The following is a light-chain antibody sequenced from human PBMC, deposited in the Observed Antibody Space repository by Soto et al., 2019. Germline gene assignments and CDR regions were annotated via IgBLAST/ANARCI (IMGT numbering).Light chain of an antibody. V-gene: IGKV1-5*03. Sequence: DIQMTQSPSTLSGSVGDRVTITCRASQTISSWLAWYQQKPGKAPQRLIYKASTLKSGVPSRFRGSGSGTEFTLTISSLQPDDCATDYCQHYNSYSSAFGQGTKVERK. CDR1: QTISSW. J-gene: IGKJ1*01. CDR3: QHYNSYSSA. CDR2: KAS.